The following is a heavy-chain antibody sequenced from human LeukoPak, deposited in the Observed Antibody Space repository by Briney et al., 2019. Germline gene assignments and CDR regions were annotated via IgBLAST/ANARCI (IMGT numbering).Heavy chain of an antibody. CDR1: GGSISSYY. CDR2: IYYNGGT. V-gene: IGHV4-59*01. CDR3: ARAGGVDTAMDANFDY. D-gene: IGHD5-18*01. Sequence: SETLSLTCTVSGGSISSYYWSWIRQPPGKGLEWIGYIYYNGGTNYNPSLRSRVTISVDTSKNRFSLRLSSVIAADTAMYYCARAGGVDTAMDANFDYWGQGTLVTVSS. J-gene: IGHJ4*02.